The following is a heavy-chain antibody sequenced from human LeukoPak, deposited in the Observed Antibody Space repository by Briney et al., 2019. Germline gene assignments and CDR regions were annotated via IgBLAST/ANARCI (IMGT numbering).Heavy chain of an antibody. CDR1: GFTFSSYW. Sequence: GGSLRLSCAPSGFTFSSYWMSWVRQAPGKGREWVANIKQDGSEKDYVDAVKGQYTISRNNAKITPYLKMNSLRAEDTAVYNCARYAPYSGGSCDYYYYYYGMDVWGQGTTVTVSS. CDR2: IKQDGSEK. V-gene: IGHV3-7*01. J-gene: IGHJ6*02. D-gene: IGHD2-15*01. CDR3: ARYAPYSGGSCDYYYYYYGMDV.